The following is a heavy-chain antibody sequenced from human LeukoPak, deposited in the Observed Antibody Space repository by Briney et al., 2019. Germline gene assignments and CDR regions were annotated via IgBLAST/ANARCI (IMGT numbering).Heavy chain of an antibody. V-gene: IGHV4-59*08. J-gene: IGHJ5*02. CDR1: GGSIGSYY. Sequence: PSETLSLTCTVSGGSIGSYYWSWIRQPPGKGLEWIGYIYYSGSTNYNPSLKSRVTISVDTSKNQFSLKLSSVTAADTAVYYCASLVVPAAIRVWYGWFDPWGQGTLVTVSS. CDR2: IYYSGST. CDR3: ASLVVPAAIRVWYGWFDP. D-gene: IGHD2-2*01.